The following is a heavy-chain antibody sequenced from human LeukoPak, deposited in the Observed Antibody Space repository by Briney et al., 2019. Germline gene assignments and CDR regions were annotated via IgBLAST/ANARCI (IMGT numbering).Heavy chain of an antibody. CDR3: ARENTRSYYYYYMDV. CDR1: GGSISTYY. CDR2: VYYSGST. Sequence: SETLSLTRNVSGGSISTYYWSWIRQPPGKGLEWIGYVYYSGSTNYNPSLKSRVTISVDTSKNQFSLNLSSVTAADTAVYYCARENTRSYYYYYMDVWGKGTTVTVSS. J-gene: IGHJ6*03. V-gene: IGHV4-59*01. D-gene: IGHD2-15*01.